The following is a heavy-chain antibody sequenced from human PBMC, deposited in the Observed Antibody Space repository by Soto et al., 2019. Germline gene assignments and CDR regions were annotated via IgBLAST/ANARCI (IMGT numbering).Heavy chain of an antibody. Sequence: GGSRRLSCAASGFTFSDYYMSWIRQAPGKGLEWVSYISSSGSTIYYADSVKGRFTISRDNAKNSLYLQMNSLRAEDTAVYYCARDPSAGWNYYYYYMDVWGKGTTVTVSS. J-gene: IGHJ6*03. CDR1: GFTFSDYY. V-gene: IGHV3-11*01. CDR2: ISSSGSTI. CDR3: ARDPSAGWNYYYYYMDV. D-gene: IGHD6-19*01.